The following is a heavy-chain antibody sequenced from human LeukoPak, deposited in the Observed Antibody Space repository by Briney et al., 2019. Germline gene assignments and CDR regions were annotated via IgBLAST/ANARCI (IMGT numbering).Heavy chain of an antibody. CDR3: AVKVWLAYGMDV. J-gene: IGHJ6*02. V-gene: IGHV4-39*07. CDR2: IYYSGST. Sequence: SETLSLTCTVSGGSISSSSYYWGWIRQPPGKGLEWIGSIYYSGSTYYNPSLKSRVTISVDTSKNQFSLKLSSVTAADTAVYYCAVKVWLAYGMDVWGQGTTVTVSS. CDR1: GGSISSSSYY. D-gene: IGHD6-19*01.